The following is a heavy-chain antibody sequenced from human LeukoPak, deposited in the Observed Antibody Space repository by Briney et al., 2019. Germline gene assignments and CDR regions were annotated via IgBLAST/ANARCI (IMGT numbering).Heavy chain of an antibody. CDR2: IYHSGST. J-gene: IGHJ3*02. V-gene: IGHV4-34*01. CDR3: ARITGTYLINAFDI. D-gene: IGHD1-7*01. Sequence: SETLSLTCAVYGGSFSGYYWSWIRQPPGKGLEWIGSIYHSGSTYYNPSLKSRVTISVDTSKNQFSLKLSSVTAADTAVYYCARITGTYLINAFDIWGQGTMVTVSS. CDR1: GGSFSGYY.